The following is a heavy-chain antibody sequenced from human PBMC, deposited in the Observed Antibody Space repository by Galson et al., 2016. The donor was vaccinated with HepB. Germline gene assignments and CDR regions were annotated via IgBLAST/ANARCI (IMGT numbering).Heavy chain of an antibody. CDR2: ISSSSSYI. V-gene: IGHV3-21*01. Sequence: SLRLSCAASGFTFSSYSMNWVRQAPGKGLEWVSSISSSSSYIYYADSVKGRFTISRDNSKNTLYLQMDSLGAEDTAVFYCAKRGGLDYYFDYWGQGTLVTVSS. CDR3: AKRGGLDYYFDY. D-gene: IGHD3-16*01. J-gene: IGHJ4*02. CDR1: GFTFSSYS.